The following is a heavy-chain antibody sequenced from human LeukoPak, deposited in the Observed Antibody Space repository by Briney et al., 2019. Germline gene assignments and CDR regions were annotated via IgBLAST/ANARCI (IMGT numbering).Heavy chain of an antibody. CDR1: GFTFGSYA. J-gene: IGHJ4*02. V-gene: IGHV3-30-3*01. D-gene: IGHD2-8*01. CDR3: ARVYGSYCTNGVCPWDY. Sequence: PGGSLRLSCAASGFTFGSYAMPWVRQAPGKGLEWVAVMSHDGYNKYYADSVKGRFTISRDNSKNTLYLQMTSLRAEDTAVYYCARVYGSYCTNGVCPWDYWGQGTLVTVSS. CDR2: MSHDGYNK.